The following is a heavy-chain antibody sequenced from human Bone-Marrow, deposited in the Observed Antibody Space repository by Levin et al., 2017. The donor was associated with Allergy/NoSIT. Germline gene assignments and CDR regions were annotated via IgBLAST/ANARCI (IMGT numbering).Heavy chain of an antibody. CDR1: GFTFSLYG. CDR3: AKCGSIGARSGSCEY. J-gene: IGHJ4*02. D-gene: IGHD6-6*01. V-gene: IGHV3-30*18. CDR2: ISFDGSTE. Sequence: GESLKISCAASGFTFSLYGMHWVRQAPGQGLEWVALISFDGSTENYADSVKGRFSISRDNSNNTLYLQMNSLRAEDTAVYYCAKCGSIGARSGSCEYWGLGTLVTVSS.